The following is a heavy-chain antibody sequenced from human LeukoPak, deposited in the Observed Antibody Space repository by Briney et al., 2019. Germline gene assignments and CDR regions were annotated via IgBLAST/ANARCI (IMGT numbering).Heavy chain of an antibody. CDR3: ATVEIVGATNYYYYGMDV. V-gene: IGHV1-24*01. J-gene: IGHJ6*02. Sequence: ASVKVSCKASGYTFTSYYMHWVRQAPGKGLEWMGGFDPEDGETIYAQKFQGRVTMTEDTSTDTAYMELSSLRSEDTAVYYCATVEIVGATNYYYYGMDVWGQGTTVTVSS. D-gene: IGHD1-26*01. CDR2: FDPEDGET. CDR1: GYTFTSYY.